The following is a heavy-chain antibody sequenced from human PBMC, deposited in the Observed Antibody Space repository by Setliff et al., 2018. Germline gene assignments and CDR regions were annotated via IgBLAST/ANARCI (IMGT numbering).Heavy chain of an antibody. V-gene: IGHV3-23*01. D-gene: IGHD1-26*01. Sequence: LSLTCAASGFTFSSYAMNWVRQAPGKWLECVATISGSGGNTDYADSVKGRFTISRDNSLGTLYLRMNSLRAEDTAIYYCAKDGGTTAFDMWGQGTMVTVSS. CDR2: ISGSGGNT. J-gene: IGHJ3*02. CDR1: GFTFSSYA. CDR3: AKDGGTTAFDM.